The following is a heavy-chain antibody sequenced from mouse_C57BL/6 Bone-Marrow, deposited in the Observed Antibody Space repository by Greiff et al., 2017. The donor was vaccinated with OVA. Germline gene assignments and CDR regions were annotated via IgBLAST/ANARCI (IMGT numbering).Heavy chain of an antibody. CDR3: ARERGFYGSFAMDY. J-gene: IGHJ4*01. CDR1: GYTFTDYN. CDR2: INPNNGGT. V-gene: IGHV1-18*01. Sequence: EVQLQQSGAELARPGASVKLSCKASGYTFTDYNMDWVKQSHGKSLEWIGDINPNNGGTIYNQKFKGKATLTVDKSSSTAYMELRSLTSEDTAVYYCARERGFYGSFAMDYWGQGTSVTVSS. D-gene: IGHD1-1*01.